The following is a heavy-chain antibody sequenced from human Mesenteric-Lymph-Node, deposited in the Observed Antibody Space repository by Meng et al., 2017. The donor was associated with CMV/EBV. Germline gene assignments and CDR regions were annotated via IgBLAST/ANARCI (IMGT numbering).Heavy chain of an antibody. J-gene: IGHJ4*02. CDR1: GFTVSSNY. Sequence: GESLKISCAASGFTVSSNYMTWVRQPPGKGLEWVSVIYSGGSTYYADSVQGRFTISRDNSKNTLYLQMNSLRAEDTAVYYCAREEGNYGGRYYFDYWGLGTLVTVSS. CDR2: IYSGGST. CDR3: AREEGNYGGRYYFDY. D-gene: IGHD4-23*01. V-gene: IGHV3-66*02.